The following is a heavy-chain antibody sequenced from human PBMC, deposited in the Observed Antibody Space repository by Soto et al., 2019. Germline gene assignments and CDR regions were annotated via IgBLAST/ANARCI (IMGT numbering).Heavy chain of an antibody. Sequence: QVRLQESGPGLVRPSQTLSLTCTVSGDSLSSGGYYCSWIRQLPGKGLEWIGFIYYSGSTFYNPSLRSRLTMSADASKNQISLKLSSVTAADTAVYYCAKTKTPHVRNGMDVWGQGTTVTVSS. CDR2: IYYSGST. CDR1: GDSLSSGGYY. V-gene: IGHV4-31*04. CDR3: AKTKTPHVRNGMDV. D-gene: IGHD2-8*01. J-gene: IGHJ6*01.